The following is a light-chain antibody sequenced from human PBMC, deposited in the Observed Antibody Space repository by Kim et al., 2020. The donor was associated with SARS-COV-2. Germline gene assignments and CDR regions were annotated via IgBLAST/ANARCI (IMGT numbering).Light chain of an antibody. CDR1: QDIGND. Sequence: DIQMTQSPSSLSASVGDRVTITCRASQDIGNDLGWYQQNPGRAPKRLIYGASNLQSGVPSRFSGSGSGTEFTLTINSLQPEDFAIYFCLQHNTYPITFGQGTRLEIK. V-gene: IGKV1-17*01. J-gene: IGKJ5*01. CDR3: LQHNTYPIT. CDR2: GAS.